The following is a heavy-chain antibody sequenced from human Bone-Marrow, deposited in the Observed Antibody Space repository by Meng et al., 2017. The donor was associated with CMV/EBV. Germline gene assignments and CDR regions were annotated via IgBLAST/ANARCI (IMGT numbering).Heavy chain of an antibody. Sequence: SWAIAGNCVSSNSAAWNWIRQSPSRGLEWLGRTYYRSKWYNDYAVSVKSRITINPDTSKNQFSLQLNSVTPEDTAVYYCAREWGFNYYDSSGYYLSDAFDIWGQGTMVTVSS. CDR3: AREWGFNYYDSSGYYLSDAFDI. CDR1: GNCVSSNSAA. J-gene: IGHJ3*02. V-gene: IGHV6-1*01. CDR2: TYYRSKWYN. D-gene: IGHD3-22*01.